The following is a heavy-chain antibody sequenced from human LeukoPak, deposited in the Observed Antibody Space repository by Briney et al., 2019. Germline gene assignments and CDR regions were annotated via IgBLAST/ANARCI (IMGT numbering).Heavy chain of an antibody. Sequence: AETLSLTCTVSGGSISSYYWSWIRQPPGKGLEWIGYIYYSGSTNYNPSLKSRVTISVDTSRNQFSLKLSSVTAADTAVYYCARGGVDYGDYDMWGQGTLVTVSS. V-gene: IGHV4-59*01. CDR3: ARGGVDYGDYDM. CDR2: IYYSGST. J-gene: IGHJ4*02. CDR1: GGSISSYY. D-gene: IGHD4-17*01.